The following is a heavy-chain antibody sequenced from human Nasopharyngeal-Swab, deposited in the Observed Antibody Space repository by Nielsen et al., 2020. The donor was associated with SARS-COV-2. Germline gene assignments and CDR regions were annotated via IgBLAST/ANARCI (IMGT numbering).Heavy chain of an antibody. D-gene: IGHD6-6*01. J-gene: IGHJ4*02. V-gene: IGHV3-30*03. CDR3: ARGSSSYYFDY. CDR2: ISYDGSNK. Sequence: GGSLRLSCAASGFTFSSCGMHWVRQAPGKGLEWVAVISYDGSNKYYADSVKGRFTISRDNSKNTLYLQMNSLRAEDTAVYYCARGSSSYYFDYWGQGTLVTVSS. CDR1: GFTFSSCG.